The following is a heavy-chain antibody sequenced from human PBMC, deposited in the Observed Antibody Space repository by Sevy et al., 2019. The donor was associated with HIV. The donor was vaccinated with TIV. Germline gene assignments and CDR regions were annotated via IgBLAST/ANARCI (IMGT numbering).Heavy chain of an antibody. V-gene: IGHV3-48*03. J-gene: IGHJ4*02. CDR2: ISSSGSTI. D-gene: IGHD1-1*01. CDR3: ARAPPVAWNDGFDY. Sequence: LQGGSLRLSCAASGFTFSSYEMNWVRQAPGKGLEWVSYISSSGSTIYYADSVKGRFTISRDNAKNSLYLQMNSLRAEDTAVYYCARAPPVAWNDGFDYWGQGTLVTVSS. CDR1: GFTFSSYE.